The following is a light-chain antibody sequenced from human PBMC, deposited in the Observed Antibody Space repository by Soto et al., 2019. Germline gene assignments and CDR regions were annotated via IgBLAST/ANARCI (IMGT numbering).Light chain of an antibody. CDR3: QQYTNWWT. V-gene: IGKV3-15*01. CDR1: QSVSSN. Sequence: EIVMTQSPATLSVSRGERTTLSCRASQSVSSNLAWYQQKPGQARRLLTYGASTRATRIPARFSGSGSGTEFDLPISSLQSDGFAVYYCQQYTNWWTFGQGTKVEIK. J-gene: IGKJ1*01. CDR2: GAS.